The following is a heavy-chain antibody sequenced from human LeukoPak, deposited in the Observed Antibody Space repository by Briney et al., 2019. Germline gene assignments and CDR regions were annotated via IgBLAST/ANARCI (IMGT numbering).Heavy chain of an antibody. CDR2: IYFSGST. Sequence: SETLSLTCTVPGGSISSDYWSWIRQPPGKGLEWIGYIYFSGSTNYNPSLKSRVTISVDTSKTQLSLKLSFVTAADTAVYYCARGGPPGYYYDYYMDVWGKGTTVTISS. J-gene: IGHJ6*03. V-gene: IGHV4-59*01. CDR3: ARGGPPGYYYDYYMDV. CDR1: GGSISSDY.